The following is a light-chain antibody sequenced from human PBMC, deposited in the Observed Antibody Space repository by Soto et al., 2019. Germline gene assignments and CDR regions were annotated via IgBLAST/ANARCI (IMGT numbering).Light chain of an antibody. V-gene: IGKV1-9*01. CDR2: AAS. CDR1: QGISSY. CDR3: QQLNSYPLT. J-gene: IGKJ5*01. Sequence: DSQLTQSPSFLSASVGDRVTITCRASQGISSYLAWYQQKPGKAPKLLIYAASTLQTGVPSRFSGSGSGTEFTLTIRSLQPEDFATYYCQQLNSYPLTFGQGTRLEIK.